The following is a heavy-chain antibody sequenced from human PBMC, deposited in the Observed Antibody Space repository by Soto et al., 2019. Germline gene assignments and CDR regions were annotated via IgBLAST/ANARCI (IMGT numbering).Heavy chain of an antibody. CDR3: ARAVAVPADFDY. Sequence: QVQLVQSGAEEKKPGASVKVSCKASGYTFTAYAMHWERQAPGQRLEWMGWINAGNGNTKYSQKFQGRVTITRDTSASTAYMELSSLRSEDTVVYYCARAVAVPADFDYWGQGTLVTVSS. J-gene: IGHJ4*02. V-gene: IGHV1-3*05. D-gene: IGHD6-19*01. CDR2: INAGNGNT. CDR1: GYTFTAYA.